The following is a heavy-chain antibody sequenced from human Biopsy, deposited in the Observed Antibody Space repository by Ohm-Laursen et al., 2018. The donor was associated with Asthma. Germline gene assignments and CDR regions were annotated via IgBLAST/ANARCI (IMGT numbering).Heavy chain of an antibody. V-gene: IGHV1-24*01. D-gene: IGHD4-17*01. Sequence: ASVKVSCKISGYTLTDLSMHWVRQAPGKGLEWMGGYGHEDGGTGNARRFKGRVTMTEDTSTDTAYMELSSLSSDDTAVYYCASDFPKDYVRYNFQFWGQGTLVTVSS. CDR3: ASDFPKDYVRYNFQF. CDR1: GYTLTDLS. J-gene: IGHJ4*02. CDR2: YGHEDGGT.